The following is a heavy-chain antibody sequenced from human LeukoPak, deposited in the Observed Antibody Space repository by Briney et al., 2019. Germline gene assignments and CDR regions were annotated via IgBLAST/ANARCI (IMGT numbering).Heavy chain of an antibody. V-gene: IGHV4-34*01. CDR1: GGSFSGYY. D-gene: IGHD3-22*01. CDR2: INHSGST. Sequence: PSETLSLTCAVYGGSFSGYYWSWIRQPPGKGLEWIGEINHSGSTNYNPSLKSRVTISVDTSKNQFSLKLSSVTAADTAVYYCARGAYYYDSSGYYYVKYYYYYMDVWGKGTTVTVSS. J-gene: IGHJ6*03. CDR3: ARGAYYYDSSGYYYVKYYYYYMDV.